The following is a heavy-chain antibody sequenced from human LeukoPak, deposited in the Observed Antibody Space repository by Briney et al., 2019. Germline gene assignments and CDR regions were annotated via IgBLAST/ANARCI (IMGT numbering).Heavy chain of an antibody. D-gene: IGHD5-18*01. J-gene: IGHJ4*02. Sequence: AASVKVSCKASGGTFSSYAISWVRQAPGQGLEWMGGIIPIFGTANYAQKFQGRVTITADESTSTAYMELSSLRSEDTAVYYCASLMGTAMVNFDYWGQGTLVTVSP. CDR2: IIPIFGTA. V-gene: IGHV1-69*13. CDR3: ASLMGTAMVNFDY. CDR1: GGTFSSYA.